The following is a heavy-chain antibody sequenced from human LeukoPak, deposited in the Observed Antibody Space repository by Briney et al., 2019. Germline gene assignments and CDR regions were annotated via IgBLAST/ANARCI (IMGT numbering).Heavy chain of an antibody. CDR3: AKSVGWGGYVAFDM. V-gene: IGHV3-23*01. CDR2: IRGNGGAT. CDR1: GFTFSSFA. Sequence: GGSLRFSCAASGFTFSSFAMRWVRQAPGKGLEWVSAIRGNGGATFYADSVKGRFTISRDTSKNMMSVQMNSRRAGDAAVYECAKSVGWGGYVAFDMWGQGTMITVSS. D-gene: IGHD3-16*01. J-gene: IGHJ3*02.